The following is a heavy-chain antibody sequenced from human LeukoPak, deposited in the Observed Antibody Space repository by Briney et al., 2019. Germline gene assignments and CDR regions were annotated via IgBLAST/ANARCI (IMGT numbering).Heavy chain of an antibody. V-gene: IGHV4-30-4*01. CDR3: ASLPRSGFPYYFDY. CDR1: GDSISNGDYY. D-gene: IGHD3-3*01. Sequence: SQTLSLTCTVSGDSISNGDYYWSWIRQPSGKGLEWIGYIYYSGSTYYNPSLKSRVTISVDTSKNQFSLRLSPATAADTAVYYCASLPRSGFPYYFDYWGQGTLVTVSS. J-gene: IGHJ4*02. CDR2: IYYSGST.